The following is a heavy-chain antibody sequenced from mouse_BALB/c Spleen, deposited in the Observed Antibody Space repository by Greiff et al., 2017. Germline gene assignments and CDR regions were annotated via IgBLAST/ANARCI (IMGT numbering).Heavy chain of an antibody. D-gene: IGHD2-14*01. V-gene: IGHV14-3*02. CDR3: AFYYRYDEYFDV. CDR2: IDPANGNT. CDR1: GFNIKDTY. Sequence: EVQLQESGAELVKPGASVKLSCTASGFNIKDTYMHWVKQRPEQGLEWIGRIDPANGNTKYDPKFQGKATITADTSSNTAYLQLSSLTSEDTAVYYCAFYYRYDEYFDVWGAGTTVTVSS. J-gene: IGHJ1*01.